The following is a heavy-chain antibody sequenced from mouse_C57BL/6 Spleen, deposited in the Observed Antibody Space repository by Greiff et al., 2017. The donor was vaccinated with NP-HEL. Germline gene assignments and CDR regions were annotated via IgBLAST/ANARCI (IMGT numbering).Heavy chain of an antibody. CDR1: GFSFNTYA. J-gene: IGHJ4*01. CDR2: IRSKSNNYAT. V-gene: IGHV10-1*01. D-gene: IGHD2-4*01. CDR3: VRDYAKYAMDY. Sequence: EVQRVESGGGLVQPKGSLKLSCAASGFSFNTYAMNWVRQAPGKGLEWVARIRSKSNNYATYYADSVKDRFTISRDDSESMLYLQMNNLKTEDTAMYYCVRDYAKYAMDYWGQGTSVTVSS.